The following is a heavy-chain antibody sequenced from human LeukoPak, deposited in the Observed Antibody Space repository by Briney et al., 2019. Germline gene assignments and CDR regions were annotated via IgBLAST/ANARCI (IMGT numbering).Heavy chain of an antibody. Sequence: PGRSLRLSCAASGFTFSSYGMHWVRQAPGKGLEWVAVISYDGSNKYYADSVKGRFTISRDNSKNTLYLQMNSLRAEDTAVYYCAKAGCSGGSCLDYWGQGTLVTVSS. V-gene: IGHV3-30*18. D-gene: IGHD2-15*01. CDR2: ISYDGSNK. J-gene: IGHJ4*02. CDR3: AKAGCSGGSCLDY. CDR1: GFTFSSYG.